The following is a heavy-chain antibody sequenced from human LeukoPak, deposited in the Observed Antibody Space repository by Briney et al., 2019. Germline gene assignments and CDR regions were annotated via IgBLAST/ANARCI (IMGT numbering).Heavy chain of an antibody. V-gene: IGHV1-2*06. CDR2: INPNNGGT. Sequence: ASVKVSCKASGYTLTDYYLHWVRQAPGQGLVWMGRINPNNGGTNYAQKFQGRVTMTRDTSISTAYMELSSLRSDDTAVYYCASREYTSSSGYYWGQGTLVTVSS. J-gene: IGHJ4*02. D-gene: IGHD6-6*01. CDR3: ASREYTSSSGYY. CDR1: GYTLTDYY.